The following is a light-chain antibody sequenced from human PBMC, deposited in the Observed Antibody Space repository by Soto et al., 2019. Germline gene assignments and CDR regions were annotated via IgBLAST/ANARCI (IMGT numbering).Light chain of an antibody. J-gene: IGLJ1*01. V-gene: IGLV2-14*01. CDR1: SSVVGGYNY. CDR2: DVN. Sequence: QSALTQAASGSGSPGQSITISFPGTSSVVGGYNYVSWYQQHPGKAPKLMIYDVNNRPSGVSNRFSGSKSGNTASLTISGLQAEDEADYYCCSYRSSSTYVFGTGTKVTVL. CDR3: CSYRSSSTYV.